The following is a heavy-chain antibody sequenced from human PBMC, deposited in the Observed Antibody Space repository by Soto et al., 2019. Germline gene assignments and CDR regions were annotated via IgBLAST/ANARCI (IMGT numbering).Heavy chain of an antibody. V-gene: IGHV3-15*01. CDR2: VKSKTDGGTT. CDR3: TTENIVVVPGAHYYYNYGMDV. CDR1: GFTFSDAW. Sequence: LRLSCAASGFTFSDAWMTWVRQAPGKGLEWVGRVKSKTDGGTTDYAAPVKGRFTISRDDSKNTLSLQMNSLKTEDTAVYYCTTENIVVVPGAHYYYNYGMDVRGQGTTVTVSS. D-gene: IGHD2-2*01. J-gene: IGHJ6*02.